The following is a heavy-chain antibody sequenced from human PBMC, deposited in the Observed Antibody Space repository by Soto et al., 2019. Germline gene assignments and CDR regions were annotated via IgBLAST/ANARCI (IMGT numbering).Heavy chain of an antibody. V-gene: IGHV1-8*01. D-gene: IGHD3-10*01. CDR3: ACRITMVRGVIISDY. CDR1: GYTFTSYD. J-gene: IGHJ4*02. CDR2: MNPNSGNT. Sequence: ASVKVSCKASGYTFTSYDINWVRQATGQGLEWMGWMNPNSGNTGYAQKFQGRVTMTRNTSISTAYMELSSLRSEDTAVYYCACRITMVRGVIISDYWGQGTLVTVSS.